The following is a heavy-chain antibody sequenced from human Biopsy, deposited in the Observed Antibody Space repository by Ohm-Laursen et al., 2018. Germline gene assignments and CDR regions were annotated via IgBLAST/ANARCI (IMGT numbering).Heavy chain of an antibody. Sequence: GASVKVSCNASGYDFLDLHIHWVRQVPGQGLEWIGHINPHTGVTKYAQKFLDRITMTGDTSISTAYMDLSRLTSADTGIYYCARPSGGVSTIGFDPWGQGTLVIVSS. V-gene: IGHV1-2*05. CDR2: INPHTGVT. D-gene: IGHD5/OR15-5a*01. J-gene: IGHJ5*02. CDR1: GYDFLDLH. CDR3: ARPSGGVSTIGFDP.